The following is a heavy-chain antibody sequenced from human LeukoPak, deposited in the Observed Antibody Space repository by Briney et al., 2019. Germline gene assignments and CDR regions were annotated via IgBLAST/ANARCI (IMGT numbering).Heavy chain of an antibody. V-gene: IGHV3-53*01. Sequence: PGGSLRLSCAASGFTVSSNYMSWVRQAPGKGLEWVSVIYSGGSTYYADSVKGRFTISRDNSKNTLYLQMNSLRAEDTAVYYCAKVPKYYYDSSGLDYWGQGTLVTVSS. D-gene: IGHD3-22*01. CDR1: GFTVSSNY. CDR3: AKVPKYYYDSSGLDY. CDR2: IYSGGST. J-gene: IGHJ4*02.